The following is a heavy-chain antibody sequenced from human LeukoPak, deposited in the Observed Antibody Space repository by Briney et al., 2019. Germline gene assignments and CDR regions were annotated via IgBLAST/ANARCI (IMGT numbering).Heavy chain of an antibody. D-gene: IGHD3-16*02. V-gene: IGHV3-33*06. CDR2: IWPYGNEK. CDR3: AKGLWLDLGDLSYYYMDV. J-gene: IGHJ6*03. Sequence: RPGKCLLLACATPGHSFNRRGRPSVRQAPAKGVERVAIIWPYGNEKYYADAVKGRFTISRDNSKNTLYLQMGSMRAEDTAVDYCAKGLWLDLGDLSYYYMDVWGKGTTVTVSS. CDR1: GHSFNRRG.